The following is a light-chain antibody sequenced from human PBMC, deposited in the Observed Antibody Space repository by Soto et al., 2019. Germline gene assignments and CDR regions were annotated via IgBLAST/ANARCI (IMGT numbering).Light chain of an antibody. CDR2: KAS. CDR1: QSISGW. Sequence: DIQMTQSPSTLSXXXXXXXXXXXRASQSISGWLAWYQQKPGKAPKLLIYKASSLESGVPSRFSGSGSGTEFTLTISSLQPDDFATYYCQQYNSYPITFGQGTRLEIK. V-gene: IGKV1-5*03. J-gene: IGKJ5*01. CDR3: QQYNSYPIT.